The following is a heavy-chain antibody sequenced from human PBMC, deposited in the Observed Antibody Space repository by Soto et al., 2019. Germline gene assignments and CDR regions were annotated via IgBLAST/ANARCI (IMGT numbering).Heavy chain of an antibody. CDR2: INHSGST. CDR3: ARELPGIAAAGIDY. V-gene: IGHV4-34*01. Sequence: QVQLQQWGAGLLKPSETLSLTCAVYGGSFSGYYWSWIRQPPGKGLEWIGEINHSGSTNYNPSLKSRVTISVDTSKNQFSLKLSSVTAADTAVYYCARELPGIAAAGIDYWGQGTLVTVSS. D-gene: IGHD6-13*01. J-gene: IGHJ4*02. CDR1: GGSFSGYY.